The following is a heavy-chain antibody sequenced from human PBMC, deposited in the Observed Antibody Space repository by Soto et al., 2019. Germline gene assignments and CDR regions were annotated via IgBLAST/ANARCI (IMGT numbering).Heavy chain of an antibody. V-gene: IGHV1-18*01. CDR3: ASRGTTVVTRDGFDI. Sequence: ASVKVSCKASGYTFIRYSISWVRQAPGQGLEWMGWISAYNGNTSYAQKLQGRVTMTTDTSTSTAYMELRSLRSDDTAVYYCASRGTTVVTRDGFDIWGQGTMVTVSS. J-gene: IGHJ3*02. CDR1: GYTFIRYS. D-gene: IGHD4-17*01. CDR2: ISAYNGNT.